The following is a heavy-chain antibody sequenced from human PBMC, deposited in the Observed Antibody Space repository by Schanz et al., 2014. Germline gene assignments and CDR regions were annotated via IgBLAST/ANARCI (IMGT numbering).Heavy chain of an antibody. V-gene: IGHV3-30*19. CDR2: ISYDGRNK. CDR3: AREQIMAAAGLVDY. J-gene: IGHJ4*01. CDR1: GFTFSSYG. Sequence: QVQLVESGGGVVQPGRSLRLSCVASGFTFSSYGMHWVRQAPGKGLEWVAVISYDGRNKYYADSVKGRFTISRDNAKNSLYLQMNSLRAEDTAVYYCAREQIMAAAGLVDYWGHGTLVTVSS. D-gene: IGHD6-13*01.